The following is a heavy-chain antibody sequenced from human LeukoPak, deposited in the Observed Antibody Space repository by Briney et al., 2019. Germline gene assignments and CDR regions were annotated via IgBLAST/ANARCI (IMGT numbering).Heavy chain of an antibody. J-gene: IGHJ1*01. CDR1: VFTFNRSA. Sequence: PGGALRLSCTPSVFTFNRSATRGVRQTPEGGLEWGSALCGSGGSTYYTDSARGRFTISRDNSKNTLYIRKKRLRAADTAVYYCAKGSSSWYLEYSQHWGQGTLVTVSS. CDR3: AKGSSSWYLEYSQH. CDR2: LCGSGGST. V-gene: IGHV3-23*01. D-gene: IGHD6-13*01.